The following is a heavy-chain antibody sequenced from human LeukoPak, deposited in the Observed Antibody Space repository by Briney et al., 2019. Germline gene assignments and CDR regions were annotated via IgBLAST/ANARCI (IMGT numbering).Heavy chain of an antibody. D-gene: IGHD5-24*01. CDR3: ARGPEWLQLRWVYYY. V-gene: IGHV1-2*02. Sequence: ASVKVSCKASGYTFTGYYMHWVRQAPGQGLEWMGWINPNSGGTNYAQKFQGRVTMTRDTSISTAYMELSRLRSDDTAVYYCARGPEWLQLRWVYYYWGQGTLVTVSS. CDR2: INPNSGGT. CDR1: GYTFTGYY. J-gene: IGHJ4*02.